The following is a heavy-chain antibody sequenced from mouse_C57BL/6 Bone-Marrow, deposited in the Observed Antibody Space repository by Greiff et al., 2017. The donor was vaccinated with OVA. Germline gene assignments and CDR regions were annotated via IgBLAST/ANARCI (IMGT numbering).Heavy chain of an antibody. J-gene: IGHJ3*01. V-gene: IGHV5-17*01. CDR3: ARDYSNYVAFAY. CDR2: ISSGSSTL. D-gene: IGHD2-5*01. CDR1: GFTFSDSG. Sequence: VQLMESGGGLVQPGGSLKLSCASSGFTFSDSGMHWVRQAPEKGLEWVAYISSGSSTLYYADTVKGRFTISRDNATNTLFLQMTSLRSEDTAMYYCARDYSNYVAFAYWGQGTLVTVSA.